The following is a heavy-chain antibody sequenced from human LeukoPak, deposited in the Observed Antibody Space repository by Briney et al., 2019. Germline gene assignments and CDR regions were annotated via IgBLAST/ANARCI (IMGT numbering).Heavy chain of an antibody. J-gene: IGHJ2*01. CDR3: ARATGYLSYFDL. D-gene: IGHD3-9*01. CDR1: GFTLSSYE. Sequence: GGSLRLSCAASGFTLSSYEMNWVRQAPGKGLEWVSYISSSGNIRYYTDSVKGRFTISRDNAKNSLYLQMNSLRAEDTAVYYCARATGYLSYFDLWGRGTLVTVSS. CDR2: ISSSGNIR. V-gene: IGHV3-48*03.